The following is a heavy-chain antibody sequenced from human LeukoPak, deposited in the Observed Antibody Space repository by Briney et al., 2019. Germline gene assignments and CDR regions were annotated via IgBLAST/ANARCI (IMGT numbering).Heavy chain of an antibody. D-gene: IGHD2/OR15-2a*01. J-gene: IGHJ1*01. CDR3: TKRYVNSNYWQSLGE. CDR2: VTGNAANT. Sequence: GGSLRLSCAASGFTFSSYAMRWVRQAPGKGLGWGSGVTGNAANTYYADPVQGRFPTSRDNSKNTVYLQMNSLRVEDTAIYYCTKRYVNSNYWQSLGEWGQGTLVTVSS. CDR1: GFTFSSYA. V-gene: IGHV3-23*01.